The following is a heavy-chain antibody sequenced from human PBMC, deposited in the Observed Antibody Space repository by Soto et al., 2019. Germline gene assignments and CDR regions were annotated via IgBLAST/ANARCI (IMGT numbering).Heavy chain of an antibody. CDR2: ISYDGSNK. CDR3: AKDPTSYYDFWSGYPKLYYYYGMDV. CDR1: GFTFSSYG. V-gene: IGHV3-30*18. J-gene: IGHJ6*02. D-gene: IGHD3-3*01. Sequence: HPGGSLRLSCAASGFTFSSYGMHWVRQAPGKGLEWVAVISYDGSNKYYADSVKGRFAISRDNSKNTLYLQMNSLRAEDTAVYYCAKDPTSYYDFWSGYPKLYYYYGMDVWGQGTTVTVSS.